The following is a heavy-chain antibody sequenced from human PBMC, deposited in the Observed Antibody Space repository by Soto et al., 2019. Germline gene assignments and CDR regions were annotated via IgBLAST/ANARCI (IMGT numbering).Heavy chain of an antibody. CDR3: ARDREYCSGGSCYLPKYGMDV. Sequence: PSETLSLTCTVSGGSISSYYWSWIRQPPGKGLEWIGYIYYSGSTNYNPSLKSRVTISVDTSKNQFSLKLSSVTAADTAVYYCARDREYCSGGSCYLPKYGMDVWGQGTTVTVS. V-gene: IGHV4-59*01. CDR1: GGSISSYY. D-gene: IGHD2-15*01. J-gene: IGHJ6*02. CDR2: IYYSGST.